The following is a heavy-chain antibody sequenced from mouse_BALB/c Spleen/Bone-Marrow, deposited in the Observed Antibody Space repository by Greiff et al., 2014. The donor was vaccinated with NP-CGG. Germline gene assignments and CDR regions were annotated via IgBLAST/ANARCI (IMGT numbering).Heavy chain of an antibody. CDR3: ARGGGNYPYAMDY. Sequence: VQLQQSGPELVKPGTSARISCKASGYTFTSYYIHWVKQRPGQGLEWIGWIYPGNVNTKYNERFKGKATLTTDKSSSTAYMQLSSLTSEDSAVYFCARGGGNYPYAMDYWGQGTSVTVSS. CDR2: IYPGNVNT. V-gene: IGHV1S56*01. J-gene: IGHJ4*01. D-gene: IGHD2-1*01. CDR1: GYTFTSYY.